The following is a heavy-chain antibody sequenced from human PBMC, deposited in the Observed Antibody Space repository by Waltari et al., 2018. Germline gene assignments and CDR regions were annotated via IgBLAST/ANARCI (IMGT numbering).Heavy chain of an antibody. J-gene: IGHJ4*02. V-gene: IGHV4-39*07. CDR1: GGSIGHSRYQ. D-gene: IGHD5-18*01. CDR2: IYYNGNT. CDR3: ARHLTAPWISLWLNYFDY. Sequence: HLQLQESGPGLVKTSETLSLTCTVSGGSIGHSRYQWGWVRQPPGKGPEWIASIYYNGNTWYNPSLRSRVTISKDTSKNQFSLQLTSMTAADSAMYYCARHLTAPWISLWLNYFDYWGQGTLATVSS.